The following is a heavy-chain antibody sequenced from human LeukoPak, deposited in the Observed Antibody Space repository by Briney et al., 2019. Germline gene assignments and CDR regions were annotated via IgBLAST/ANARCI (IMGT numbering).Heavy chain of an antibody. J-gene: IGHJ3*02. V-gene: IGHV3-53*04. CDR3: ARVYCSSTSCQPRGGFDI. Sequence: PGGSLRLSCAASGFTVSSNYMSWVRQAPGKGLEWVSVIYSGGSTYYADSVKGRFTISRHNSKNTLYLQMNSLRAEDTAVYYCARVYCSSTSCQPRGGFDIWGQGTMVTVSS. CDR1: GFTVSSNY. D-gene: IGHD2-2*01. CDR2: IYSGGST.